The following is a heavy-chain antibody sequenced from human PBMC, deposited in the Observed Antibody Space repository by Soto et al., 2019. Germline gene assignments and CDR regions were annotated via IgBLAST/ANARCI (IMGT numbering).Heavy chain of an antibody. CDR3: ARGRSGYNFEDAFDI. CDR2: INHSGST. J-gene: IGHJ3*02. D-gene: IGHD5-12*01. Sequence: PSETLSLTCAVYGGSFSGYYWSWIRQPPGKGLEWIGEINHSGSTNYNPSLKSRVTISVDTSKNQFSLKLSSVTAADTAVYYCARGRSGYNFEDAFDIWRQGTMVTVSS. V-gene: IGHV4-34*01. CDR1: GGSFSGYY.